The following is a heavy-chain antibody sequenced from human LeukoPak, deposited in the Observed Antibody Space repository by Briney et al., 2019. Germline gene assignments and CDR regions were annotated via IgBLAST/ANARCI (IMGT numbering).Heavy chain of an antibody. Sequence: PGESLKISCKGSGYSFTSYWIGWVRQMPGKGLEWMGIIYPGDSDTRYSPSFQGQVTISADKSISTAYLQWSSLKASDTAMYYCARQGPNCGGDCYTVDYWGQGTLVTVSS. D-gene: IGHD2-21*02. CDR3: ARQGPNCGGDCYTVDY. J-gene: IGHJ4*02. CDR2: IYPGDSDT. CDR1: GYSFTSYW. V-gene: IGHV5-51*01.